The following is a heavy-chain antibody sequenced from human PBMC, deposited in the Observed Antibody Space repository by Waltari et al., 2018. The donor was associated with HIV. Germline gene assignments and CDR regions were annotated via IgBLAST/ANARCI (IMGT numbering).Heavy chain of an antibody. V-gene: IGHV3-21*01. D-gene: IGHD1-26*01. CDR1: GFTFSSYS. J-gene: IGHJ4*02. CDR3: ARGGIVGATIDY. Sequence: EVQLVESGGGLVKPGGSLRLSCAASGFTFSSYSMNWVRQAPGKGLEWVSSISSSSSYIYYADSVKGRFTISRDNAKNSLYLQMNSRRAEDTAVYYCARGGIVGATIDYWGQGTLVTVSS. CDR2: ISSSSSYI.